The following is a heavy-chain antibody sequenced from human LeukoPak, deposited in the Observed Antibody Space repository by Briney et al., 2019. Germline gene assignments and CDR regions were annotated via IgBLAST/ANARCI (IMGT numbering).Heavy chain of an antibody. J-gene: IGHJ6*02. V-gene: IGHV4-34*01. CDR1: GGSFSGYY. Sequence: SETLSLTCAVYGGSFSGYYWSWIRQPPGKGLEWIGEINHSGSTNYNPSLKSRVTISVDTSKNQFSLKVTSVTAADTAVYYCARVGGYCTSTSCSNSYYYYGMDVWGQGTTVTVSS. CDR2: INHSGST. CDR3: ARVGGYCTSTSCSNSYYYYGMDV. D-gene: IGHD2-2*01.